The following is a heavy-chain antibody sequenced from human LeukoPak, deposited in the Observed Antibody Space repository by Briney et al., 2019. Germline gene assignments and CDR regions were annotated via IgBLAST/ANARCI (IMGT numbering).Heavy chain of an antibody. CDR1: GFTFSSYV. Sequence: GGSLRLSCAASGFTFSSYVMSWVRQAPGKGLEWVSTISGSGGSTYYADSVKGRFTISRDNSKNTLYLQMNSLRAEDTAVYYCAKGHVVQAADPLDYWGQGTLVTVSS. CDR3: AKGHVVQAADPLDY. CDR2: ISGSGGST. V-gene: IGHV3-23*01. J-gene: IGHJ4*02. D-gene: IGHD2-2*01.